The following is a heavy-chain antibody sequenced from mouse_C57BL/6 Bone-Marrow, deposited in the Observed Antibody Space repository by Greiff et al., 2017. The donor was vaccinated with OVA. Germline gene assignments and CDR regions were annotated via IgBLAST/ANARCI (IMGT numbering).Heavy chain of an antibody. Sequence: EVQRVESGGGLVKPGGSLKLSCAASGFTFSSYAMSWVRQTPEKRLEWVATISDGGSYTYYPDNVKCRFTISRDNAKNNLYLQMSHLKSEDTAMYYCARDPYYGSSSLYFDYWGQGTTLTVSS. CDR2: ISDGGSYT. V-gene: IGHV5-4*01. J-gene: IGHJ2*01. CDR1: GFTFSSYA. D-gene: IGHD1-1*01. CDR3: ARDPYYGSSSLYFDY.